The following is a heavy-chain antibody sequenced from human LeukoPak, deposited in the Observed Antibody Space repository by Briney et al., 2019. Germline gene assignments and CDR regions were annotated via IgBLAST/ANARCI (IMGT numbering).Heavy chain of an antibody. CDR1: GGSINSGNYY. CDR3: ARGRVRWFDP. J-gene: IGHJ5*02. V-gene: IGHV4-61*02. CDR2: IYTSGST. Sequence: PSQTLSLTCTVSGGSINSGNYYWSWIRQPAGKGLEWIGRIYTSGSTDSHPSLRTRVTISVDTSRNQFSLKLSSVTAADTAVYYCARGRVRWFDPWGQGTLVTVSS.